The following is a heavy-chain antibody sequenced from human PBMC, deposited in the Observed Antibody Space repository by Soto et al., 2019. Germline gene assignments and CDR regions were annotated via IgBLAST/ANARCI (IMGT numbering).Heavy chain of an antibody. J-gene: IGHJ4*02. D-gene: IGHD1-20*01. CDR3: GGHWYNY. CDR2: ISVPGGSS. V-gene: IGHV3-23*01. CDR1: GFTFSSSA. Sequence: SLRLSCAASGFTFSSSAMSWVRQAPGKGLEWVSLISVPGGSSNYADSVRGLFTISIANSKNTVYLQMNSLRAEDTEVYYCGGHWYNYWGQGPLVTVSS.